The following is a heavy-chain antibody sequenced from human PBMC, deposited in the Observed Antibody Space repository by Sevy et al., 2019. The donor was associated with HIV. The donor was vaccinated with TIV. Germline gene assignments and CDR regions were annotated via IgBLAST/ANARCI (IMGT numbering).Heavy chain of an antibody. V-gene: IGHV1-46*01. CDR2: INPSGGST. D-gene: IGHD3-9*01. Sequence: ASVKVSCKASGYTFTSQYMHWVRQALGQGLEWMGIINPSGGSTSYAQKFQGRVTMTRDTSTSTVYMELSSLRSEDTAVYYCARDSDNYDILTGYYPFDYWGQGTLVTVSS. CDR3: ARDSDNYDILTGYYPFDY. CDR1: GYTFTSQY. J-gene: IGHJ4*02.